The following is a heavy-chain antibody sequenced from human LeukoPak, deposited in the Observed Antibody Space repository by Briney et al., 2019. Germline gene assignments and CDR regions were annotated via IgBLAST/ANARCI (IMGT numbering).Heavy chain of an antibody. CDR1: GGSFSGYY. D-gene: IGHD3-10*01. Sequence: PSETLSLTCAVYGGSFSGYYWSWIRQPPGKGLEWIGEINHSGSTNYNPSLKSRVTISVDTSKNQFSLKLSSVTAADTAVYYCARDRVTMVRGVFDYWGQGTLVTVSS. J-gene: IGHJ4*02. CDR3: ARDRVTMVRGVFDY. CDR2: INHSGST. V-gene: IGHV4-34*01.